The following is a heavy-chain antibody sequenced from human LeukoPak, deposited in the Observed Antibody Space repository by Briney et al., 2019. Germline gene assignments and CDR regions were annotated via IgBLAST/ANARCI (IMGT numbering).Heavy chain of an antibody. V-gene: IGHV3-74*03. D-gene: IGHD2-2*01. CDR3: ARDWYHAIDY. J-gene: IGHJ4*02. Sequence: GGSLTLSCAASGFTFSNTWMHWVRQPPGKGLVWVARITSDGSSTTYAESVKGRFTISGDNAKNTLYLQMNSLRAEDTAVYYCARDWYHAIDYWGQGTLVTVSS. CDR2: ITSDGSST. CDR1: GFTFSNTW.